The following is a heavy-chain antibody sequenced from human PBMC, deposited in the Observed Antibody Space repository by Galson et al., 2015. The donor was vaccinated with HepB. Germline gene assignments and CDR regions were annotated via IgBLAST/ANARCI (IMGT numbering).Heavy chain of an antibody. Sequence: QSGAEVKKPGESLKISCKGSAYNFANYWIGWVRQMPGKGLEWMGIIFPDDSDTRYSPSFRGQGTISADKSINTAYLQWSRLKASDTAIYYCASSLATTLYFDYWGQGTLVTVSS. CDR2: IFPDDSDT. J-gene: IGHJ4*02. D-gene: IGHD1-1*01. CDR3: ASSLATTLYFDY. V-gene: IGHV5-51*01. CDR1: AYNFANYW.